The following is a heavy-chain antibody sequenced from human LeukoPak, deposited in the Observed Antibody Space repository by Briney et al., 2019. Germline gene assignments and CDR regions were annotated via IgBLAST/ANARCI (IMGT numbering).Heavy chain of an antibody. Sequence: ASVKVSCKASGYTFTSYGISWVRQAPGQGLEWMGWISAYNGNTNYAQELQGRVTMTTDTSTSTAYMELRSLRSDDTAVYYCARGVYYYGPGSYWIDYWGQGTLVTVSS. D-gene: IGHD3-10*01. CDR3: ARGVYYYGPGSYWIDY. J-gene: IGHJ4*02. CDR2: ISAYNGNT. V-gene: IGHV1-18*01. CDR1: GYTFTSYG.